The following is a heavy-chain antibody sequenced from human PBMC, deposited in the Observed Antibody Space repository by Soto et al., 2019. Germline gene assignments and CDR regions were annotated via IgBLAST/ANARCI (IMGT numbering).Heavy chain of an antibody. CDR1: GYPWTSYG. CDR2: ISAYNGNT. Sequence: VKVDCETSGYPWTSYGIGWGRQATGQGLERMGWISAYNGNTNYAQKLQGRVTTTTDTSTSTAYMELRSLRSDDTAVYYCARDAPSYDRSGYTTPSGYYYYGMDVCGQPTTVTVSS. V-gene: IGHV1-18*04. D-gene: IGHD3-22*01. CDR3: ARDAPSYDRSGYTTPSGYYYYGMDV. J-gene: IGHJ6*02.